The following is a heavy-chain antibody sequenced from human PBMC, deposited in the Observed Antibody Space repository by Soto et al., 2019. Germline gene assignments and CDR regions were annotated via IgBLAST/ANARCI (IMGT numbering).Heavy chain of an antibody. CDR1: GFTFSTYG. CDR3: TKGLQPICSGSTCYRRSFDY. J-gene: IGHJ4*02. Sequence: GGSLRLSCAASGFTFSTYGMHWVRQAPGKGLEWVALISFDGSNKYYADSVKGRFTISRDNSKSTLYLQMNSLRAEDTAVYYCTKGLQPICSGSTCYRRSFDYWGQGTLVTVSS. CDR2: ISFDGSNK. V-gene: IGHV3-30*18. D-gene: IGHD2-15*01.